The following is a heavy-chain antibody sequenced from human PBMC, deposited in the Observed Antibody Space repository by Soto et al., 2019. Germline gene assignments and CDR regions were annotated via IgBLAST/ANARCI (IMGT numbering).Heavy chain of an antibody. CDR3: ARQNRYSSSSDLDY. D-gene: IGHD6-6*01. J-gene: IGHJ4*02. Sequence: QVQLVQSGAEVKKPGASVKVSCKASGYTFTSDDINWVRQATGQGLEWMGSMNPNSGNTGYAQKFQGRVTMTRNTSISTAYMELRSLRSEDTAVYYCARQNRYSSSSDLDYWGQGTLVTVSS. CDR2: MNPNSGNT. CDR1: GYTFTSDD. V-gene: IGHV1-8*01.